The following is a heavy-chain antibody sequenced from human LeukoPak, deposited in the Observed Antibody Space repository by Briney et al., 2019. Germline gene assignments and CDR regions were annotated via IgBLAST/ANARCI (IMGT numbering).Heavy chain of an antibody. CDR2: IWYDGSNK. V-gene: IGHV3-33*01. CDR1: GFTFSGYG. CDR3: ARDLRYCMDV. D-gene: IGHD3-9*01. J-gene: IGHJ6*04. Sequence: PGRSLRLSCAASGFTFSGYGMHWVRQAPGKGLEWVAVIWYDGSNKYYADSVKGRFTISRDNSKNTLYLQMNSLRAEDTAVYYCARDLRYCMDVWGKGTTVTVSS.